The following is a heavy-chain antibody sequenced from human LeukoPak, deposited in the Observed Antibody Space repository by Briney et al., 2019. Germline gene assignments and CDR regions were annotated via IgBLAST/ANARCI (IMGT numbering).Heavy chain of an antibody. J-gene: IGHJ6*02. CDR3: ARELRHCGGDTCYSTYYFYGMDV. Sequence: GGSLRLSCGASGFSFSRDSIHWVRQAPGKGLEWVAVISYDGSNKYYADSVKGRFTISRDNSKITVFLQMNSLRPEDTAVYYCARELRHCGGDTCYSTYYFYGMDVWGQGTTVTVSS. CDR2: ISYDGSNK. D-gene: IGHD2-21*01. CDR1: GFSFSRDS. V-gene: IGHV3-30-3*01.